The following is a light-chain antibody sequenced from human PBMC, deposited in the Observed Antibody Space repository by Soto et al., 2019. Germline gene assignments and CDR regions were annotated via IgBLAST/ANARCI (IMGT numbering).Light chain of an antibody. CDR1: QNVRSN. CDR2: DAS. V-gene: IGKV3-11*01. CDR3: QQRSNSPPWIP. Sequence: IAMAKSPATLTVSPGERATLCSMLSQNVRSNLAWYQQNTGQAPRLLLYDASNRATGIPARFSGSGSGTDFTRSISSLAPEDSAVYYCQQRSNSPPWIPLGEGTRLEI. J-gene: IGKJ5*01.